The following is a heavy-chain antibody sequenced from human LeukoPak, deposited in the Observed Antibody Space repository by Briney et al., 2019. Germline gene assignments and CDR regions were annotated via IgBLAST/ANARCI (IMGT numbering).Heavy chain of an antibody. Sequence: PGGSLRLSCAASGFTFSSYAMSWVRQAPGKGLEWVSAISGSGGSTCYADSVKGRFTISRDNSKNTLYLRMNSLRAEDTAVYYCAKALGGGNYYDYWGQGTLVTVSS. V-gene: IGHV3-23*01. D-gene: IGHD2-15*01. CDR1: GFTFSSYA. CDR2: ISGSGGST. J-gene: IGHJ4*02. CDR3: AKALGGGNYYDY.